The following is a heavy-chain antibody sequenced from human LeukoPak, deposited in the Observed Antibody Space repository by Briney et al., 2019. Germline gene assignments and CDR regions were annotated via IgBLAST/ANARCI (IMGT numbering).Heavy chain of an antibody. CDR2: INPNSGGT. CDR1: GYTFTVYC. J-gene: IGHJ4*02. V-gene: IGHV1-2*02. D-gene: IGHD4-17*01. Sequence: ASVKVSCKASGYTFTVYCIHWVRKAPGQGLEWMGWINPNSGGTHYAQKFLGRVTMTRDTSINTAYLELNSLRSDDTAVYYCATLYGDYVGSDYWGQGSLVTVSS. CDR3: ATLYGDYVGSDY.